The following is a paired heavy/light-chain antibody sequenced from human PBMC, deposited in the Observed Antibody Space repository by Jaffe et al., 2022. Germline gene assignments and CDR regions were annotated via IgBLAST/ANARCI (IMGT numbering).Light chain of an antibody. CDR2: GKN. V-gene: IGLV3-19*01. CDR3: NSRDSSGNHRYV. Sequence: SSELTQDPAVSVALGQTVRITCQGDSLRSYYASWYQQKPGQAPVLVIYGKNNRPSGIPDRFSGSSSGNTASLTITGAQAEDEADYYCNSRDSSGNHRYVFGTGTKVTVL. CDR1: SLRSYY. J-gene: IGLJ1*01.
Heavy chain of an antibody. CDR3: AREVLLWFGDPFSKDAFDI. J-gene: IGHJ3*02. D-gene: IGHD3-10*01. CDR2: ISSSGSTI. Sequence: EVQLVESGGGLVQPGGSLRLSCAASGFTFSSYEMNWVRQAPGKGLEWVSYISSSGSTIYYADSVKGRFTISRDNAKNSLYLQMNSLRAEDTAVYYCAREVLLWFGDPFSKDAFDIWGQGTMVTVSS. CDR1: GFTFSSYE. V-gene: IGHV3-48*03.